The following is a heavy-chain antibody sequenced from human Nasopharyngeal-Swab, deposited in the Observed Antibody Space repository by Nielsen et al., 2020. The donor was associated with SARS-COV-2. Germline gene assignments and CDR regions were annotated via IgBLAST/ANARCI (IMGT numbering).Heavy chain of an antibody. Sequence: GESLKISCAASGFTFSNYSMNWVRQAPGKGLEWVSYISSSSSTIYYADSVKGRFTISRDNAKNTLYLQMNSLRGEDTAVYYCTRDIGGKYGYWGQGNLVTVSS. CDR3: TRDIGGKYGY. V-gene: IGHV3-48*04. CDR1: GFTFSNYS. D-gene: IGHD4-23*01. J-gene: IGHJ4*02. CDR2: ISSSSSTI.